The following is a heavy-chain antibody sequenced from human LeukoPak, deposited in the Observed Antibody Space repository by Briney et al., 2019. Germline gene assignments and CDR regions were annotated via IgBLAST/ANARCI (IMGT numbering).Heavy chain of an antibody. CDR3: ARIPSPGWFDP. Sequence: SETLSLTCTVSGYSISSGYYWGWIRQPPGKGLEWIASIYHSGSTYYNPSLKSRVTISIDTSKNQFSLSLTSVTAADTAVYYCARIPSPGWFDPWGQGTLVTVSS. CDR2: IYHSGST. CDR1: GYSISSGYY. J-gene: IGHJ5*02. V-gene: IGHV4-38-2*02.